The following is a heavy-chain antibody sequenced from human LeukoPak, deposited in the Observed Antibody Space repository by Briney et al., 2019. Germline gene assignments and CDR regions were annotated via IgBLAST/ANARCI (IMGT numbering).Heavy chain of an antibody. J-gene: IGHJ3*02. V-gene: IGHV4-59*01. CDR1: DGSLSSYY. CDR3: ARVAAPIAVAGTGAFDI. Sequence: SETLSLTCTVSDGSLSSYYWSWIQQTPGKGLEWIGYIYYSGSAHYNPSLKSRVTISVDTSKNQFSLKVTSVTATDTAVYYCARVAAPIAVAGTGAFDIWGQGTLVTVSS. D-gene: IGHD6-19*01. CDR2: IYYSGSA.